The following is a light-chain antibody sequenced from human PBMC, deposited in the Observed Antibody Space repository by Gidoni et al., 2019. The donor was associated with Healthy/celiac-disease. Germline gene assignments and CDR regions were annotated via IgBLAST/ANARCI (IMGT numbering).Light chain of an antibody. CDR2: EVS. CDR1: SSDVGSYNL. Sequence: QSALPQPASVSGSPGQSITISCTGTSSDVGSYNLVSWYQQHPGKAPKLMIYEVSKRPSGVSNRFSGSKSGNTASLTISGLQAEDEADYYCCSYAGSSPRVVFGGGTKLTVL. V-gene: IGLV2-23*02. J-gene: IGLJ2*01. CDR3: CSYAGSSPRVV.